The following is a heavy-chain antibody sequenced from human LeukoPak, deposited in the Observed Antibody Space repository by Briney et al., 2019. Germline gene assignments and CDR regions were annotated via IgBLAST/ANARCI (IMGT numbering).Heavy chain of an antibody. CDR1: GYSFTTYW. J-gene: IGHJ5*02. CDR2: INPDDSDT. D-gene: IGHD4-17*01. Sequence: GESLKISCKASGYSFTTYWIAWVRQMPGKGLEWMGIINPDDSDTRYSPSFQGQVTISADKSINTAYLQWSSLKASDTAIYYCARTVFNWFDPWGQGTLVTVSS. CDR3: ARTVFNWFDP. V-gene: IGHV5-51*01.